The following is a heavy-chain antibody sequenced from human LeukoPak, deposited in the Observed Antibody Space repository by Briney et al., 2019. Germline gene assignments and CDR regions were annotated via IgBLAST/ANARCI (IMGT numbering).Heavy chain of an antibody. CDR2: INQAGSEE. CDR1: GFTFSNYW. J-gene: IGHJ4*02. CDR3: AIAPGGRGALDS. Sequence: GGSLRLSCVASGFTFSNYWMSWVRQAPGKGLEWVANINQAGSEEYYVDSVEGRFAISRDNANNSLYLQLNSLRAEDTAVYYCAIAPGGRGALDSWGQGTLVTVSS. V-gene: IGHV3-7*03. D-gene: IGHD2-21*01.